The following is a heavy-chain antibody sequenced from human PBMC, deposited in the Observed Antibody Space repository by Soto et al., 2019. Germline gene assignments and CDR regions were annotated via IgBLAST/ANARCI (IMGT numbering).Heavy chain of an antibody. CDR1: GFTFSSYA. Sequence: GGSLRLSCAASGFTFSSYAMSWVRQAPGKGLEWVSAISGSGGSTYYADSVKGRFTISRDNSISTAYMELSSLRSEDTAVYYCARGRKHSSSWYLVQHWGQGTLVTVSS. CDR2: ISGSGGST. V-gene: IGHV3-23*01. D-gene: IGHD6-13*01. CDR3: ARGRKHSSSWYLVQH. J-gene: IGHJ1*01.